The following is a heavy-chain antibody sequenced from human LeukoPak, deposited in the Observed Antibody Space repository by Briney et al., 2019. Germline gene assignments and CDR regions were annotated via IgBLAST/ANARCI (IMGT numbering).Heavy chain of an antibody. J-gene: IGHJ5*02. CDR1: GYTFTSYD. CDR2: MNPNSGNT. D-gene: IGHD2-15*01. CDR3: ARGRKRNCSGGSCYRFDP. Sequence: ASVKVSCKASGYTFTSYDINWVRQATGQGLEWMGWMNPNSGNTGYAQKFQGRVTTTRNTSISTAYMELSSLRSEDTAVYYCARGRKRNCSGGSCYRFDPWGQGTLVTVSS. V-gene: IGHV1-8*01.